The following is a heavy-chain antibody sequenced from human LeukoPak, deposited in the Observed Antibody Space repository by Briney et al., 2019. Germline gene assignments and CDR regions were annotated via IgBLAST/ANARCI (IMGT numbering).Heavy chain of an antibody. CDR2: IYYSGST. D-gene: IGHD2-15*01. J-gene: IGHJ4*02. CDR3: ARVGYCSGGSCYGLDY. V-gene: IGHV4-39*07. CDR1: GGSISSSSYY. Sequence: SETLSLTCTVSGGSISSSSYYWGWIRQPPGKGLEWIGSIYYSGSTYYNPSLKSRVTMSVDTSKNQFSLKLSSVTAADTVVYYCARVGYCSGGSCYGLDYWGQGTLVTVSS.